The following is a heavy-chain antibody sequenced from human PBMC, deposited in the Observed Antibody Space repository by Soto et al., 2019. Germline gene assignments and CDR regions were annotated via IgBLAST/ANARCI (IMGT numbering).Heavy chain of an antibody. Sequence: SETLSLTCAVYGGSFSGYYWSWIRQPPGKGLEWIGEINHSGSTNYNPSLKSRVTISVDTSKNQFSLKLSSVTAADTAVYYCTRAGELAVAPNWFLPSGPGILVNV. J-gene: IGHJ5*02. CDR2: INHSGST. CDR3: TRAGELAVAPNWFLP. CDR1: GGSFSGYY. V-gene: IGHV4-34*01. D-gene: IGHD6-19*01.